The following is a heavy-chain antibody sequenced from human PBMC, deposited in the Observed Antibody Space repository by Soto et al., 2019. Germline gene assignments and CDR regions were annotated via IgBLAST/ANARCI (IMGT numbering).Heavy chain of an antibody. CDR2: ISAYNGNT. CDR3: ARDANYDFWSGYYWGPYYYYYYGMDV. Sequence: ASVKVSCKASGYTFTSYGISWVRQAPGQGLEWMGWISAYNGNTNYAQKLQDRVTMTTDTSTSTAYMELRSLRSDDTAVYYCARDANYDFWSGYYWGPYYYYYYGMDVWGQGTTVTVSS. J-gene: IGHJ6*02. V-gene: IGHV1-18*04. D-gene: IGHD3-3*01. CDR1: GYTFTSYG.